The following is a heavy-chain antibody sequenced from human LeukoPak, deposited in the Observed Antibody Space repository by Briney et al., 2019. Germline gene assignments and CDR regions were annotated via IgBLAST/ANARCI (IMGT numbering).Heavy chain of an antibody. Sequence: GGSLRLSCAASGITFSSDTMNWVRQAPGKGLEWVSYISSSGSTIYYADSVKGRFTISRDNAKNSLYLQMNSLRAEDTAVYYCARVLGAWFGGVRAYYYYMDVWGKGTTVTISS. CDR1: GITFSSDT. J-gene: IGHJ6*03. CDR3: ARVLGAWFGGVRAYYYYMDV. CDR2: ISSSGSTI. D-gene: IGHD3-16*01. V-gene: IGHV3-48*04.